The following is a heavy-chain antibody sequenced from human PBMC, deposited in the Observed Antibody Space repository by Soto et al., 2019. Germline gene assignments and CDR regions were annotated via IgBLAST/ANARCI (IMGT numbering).Heavy chain of an antibody. J-gene: IGHJ6*04. V-gene: IGHV5-10-1*01. CDR2: LDPTGSYV. CDR1: GYRVTTYW. D-gene: IGHD2-2*01. CDR3: ARHCSRSPSRYYYGMDV. Sequence: GESLKNACKGSGYRVTTYWINWVRQMPGKGMVRMGKLDPTGSYVNYSPSFQGHVTISSDKSISTTYLQWSTLMASGSDTYYCARHCSRSPSRYYYGMDVCHKGPSGTVSS.